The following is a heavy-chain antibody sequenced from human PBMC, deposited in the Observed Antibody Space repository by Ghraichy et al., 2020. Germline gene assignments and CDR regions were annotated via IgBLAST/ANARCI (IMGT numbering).Heavy chain of an antibody. V-gene: IGHV3-23*01. D-gene: IGHD3-3*01. Sequence: GVLNISCAASGFAFGTFGMSWLRQAPGKGLEWVSTIRESGRNTYYAVSVKGRFTISRDTSRNTLYLEMNSLRAEDTAIYYCARGIYDLDNWGQGTLVTVSS. CDR1: GFAFGTFG. CDR2: IRESGRNT. CDR3: ARGIYDLDN. J-gene: IGHJ4*02.